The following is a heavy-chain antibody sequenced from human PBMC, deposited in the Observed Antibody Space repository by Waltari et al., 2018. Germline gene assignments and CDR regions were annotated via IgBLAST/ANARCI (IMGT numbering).Heavy chain of an antibody. J-gene: IGHJ6*02. D-gene: IGHD2-15*01. Sequence: QVHLMQSGAEVKKPGASVKVSCKTSGYTFTGYYMTWVRQAPGQGLEWRGWVNPNSGDTNYAQKFQGRVTMTRDTSISTAYMELSRLRSDDAAVYFCARELLVVTSPYYGLDVWGQGTTVTVSS. CDR1: GYTFTGYY. CDR2: VNPNSGDT. CDR3: ARELLVVTSPYYGLDV. V-gene: IGHV1-2*02.